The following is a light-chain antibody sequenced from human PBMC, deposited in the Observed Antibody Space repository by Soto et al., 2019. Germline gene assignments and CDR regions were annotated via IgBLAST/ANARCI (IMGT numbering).Light chain of an antibody. V-gene: IGLV2-8*01. J-gene: IGLJ1*01. Sequence: QSALTQPPSASGSPGQSVTISCTGTSSDVGGYNYVSWYQHHPGKAPKLMIYEVSKRPSGVPDRFFGSKSGNTASLTVSGLQAEDEADYYCVSFAGGTYVFGTGTKLTVL. CDR2: EVS. CDR1: SSDVGGYNY. CDR3: VSFAGGTYV.